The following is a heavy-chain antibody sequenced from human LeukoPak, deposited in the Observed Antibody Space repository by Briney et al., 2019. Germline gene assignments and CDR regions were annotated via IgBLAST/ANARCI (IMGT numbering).Heavy chain of an antibody. CDR3: ARDRGANYYGSLHLFDY. CDR2: IKQDGDEN. D-gene: IGHD3-10*01. V-gene: IGHV3-7*01. J-gene: IGHJ4*02. CDR1: GFSFTAYW. Sequence: GGSLRLSCAASGFSFTAYWMSWVRQAPGKGLEWVANIKQDGDENYYVDSVMGRFTISRDNAKNSVYLEMTSLRAEDTAVYYCARDRGANYYGSLHLFDYWGQGTLVTVSS.